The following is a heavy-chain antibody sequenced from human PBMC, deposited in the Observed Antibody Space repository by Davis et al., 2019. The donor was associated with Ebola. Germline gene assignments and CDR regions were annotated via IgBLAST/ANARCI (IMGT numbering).Heavy chain of an antibody. J-gene: IGHJ3*01. CDR1: GNSFTSFW. CDR2: IYTGDSDT. Sequence: GESLKISCKGSGNSFTSFWIGWVRQMPGKGLEWMGLIYTGDSDTRYSPSFRGQVTISADKSITTAYLHWSGLRASDTAMYYCASLRRTITGMDDAFDLWGQGTMVTVSS. D-gene: IGHD1-20*01. CDR3: ASLRRTITGMDDAFDL. V-gene: IGHV5-51*01.